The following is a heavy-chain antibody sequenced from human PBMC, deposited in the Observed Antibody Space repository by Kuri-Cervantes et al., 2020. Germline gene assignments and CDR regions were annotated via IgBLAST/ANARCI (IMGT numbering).Heavy chain of an antibody. CDR2: IYPGDSDT. Sequence: GESLKISCKGSGYSFTSYWIGWVRQMPGKGLEWMGIIYPGDSDTRYSPSFQGQVTISADKSISTACLQWSSLKASDTAMYYCARHYGDDYVWGSYRSEPDYYYYGMDVWGQGTTVTVSS. CDR3: ARHYGDDYVWGSYRSEPDYYYYGMDV. CDR1: GYSFTSYW. D-gene: IGHD3-16*02. V-gene: IGHV5-51*01. J-gene: IGHJ6*02.